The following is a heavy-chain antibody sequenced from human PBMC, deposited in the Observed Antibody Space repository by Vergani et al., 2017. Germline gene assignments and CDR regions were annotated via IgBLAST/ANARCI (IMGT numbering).Heavy chain of an antibody. J-gene: IGHJ3*02. CDR3: ARVRIENDCRAFDI. CDR1: GYTFTGYY. V-gene: IGHV1-2*04. CDR2: INPNSGGT. Sequence: QVQLVQSGAAEKKPGASVMVSCKASGYTFTGYYMHWLRQAPGQGLEWMGWINPNSGGTNYAQKFQGWVTMTRDTYISTAYMELSRMRSDETAVYYCARVRIENDCRAFDIGGQGTMVTVSS. D-gene: IGHD2-21*02.